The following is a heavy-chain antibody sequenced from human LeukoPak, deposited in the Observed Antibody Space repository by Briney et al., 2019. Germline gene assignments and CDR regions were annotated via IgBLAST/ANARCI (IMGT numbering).Heavy chain of an antibody. D-gene: IGHD2-8*01. CDR1: GFTFTNYA. V-gene: IGHV3-7*01. CDR3: ATLNGPLFEY. CDR2: IHQHGNEK. J-gene: IGHJ4*02. Sequence: GGSLRLSCAASGFTFTNYAMSWVRQAPGKGLEWVASIHQHGNEKYFVDSVRGRFTISRDNAKNSLYLQMSSLRAEDTAVYYCATLNGPLFEYWGQGTLVTVSS.